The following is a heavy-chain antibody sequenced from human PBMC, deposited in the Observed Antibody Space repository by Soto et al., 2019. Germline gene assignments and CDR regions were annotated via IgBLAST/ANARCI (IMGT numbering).Heavy chain of an antibody. V-gene: IGHV4-59*01. Sequence: SATLSLTCTISGGSISVYYWSWVRQPPGHELEWIGYIYASGSPYYNPSLRSRVTISADTSKNQISLKLTSPTAADTAVYYCARGMGSRVPRDRGRGTLV. CDR2: IYASGSP. CDR3: ARGMGSRVPRD. J-gene: IGHJ1*01. CDR1: GGSISVYY.